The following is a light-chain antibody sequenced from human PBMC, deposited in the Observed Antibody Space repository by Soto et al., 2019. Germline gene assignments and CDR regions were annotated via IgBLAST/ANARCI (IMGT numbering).Light chain of an antibody. CDR1: SSDVGGYKY. CDR2: EVN. V-gene: IGLV2-8*01. J-gene: IGLJ1*01. CDR3: SSYAGTNNLGV. Sequence: QSALTQPPSASGSPGQSVTISCTGTSSDVGGYKYVSWYQQHPGKAPKLMIFEVNKRPSGVPDRFSGSKSGNTAPLTVSGLQAEDEADYYCSSYAGTNNLGVFGTGTKVTVL.